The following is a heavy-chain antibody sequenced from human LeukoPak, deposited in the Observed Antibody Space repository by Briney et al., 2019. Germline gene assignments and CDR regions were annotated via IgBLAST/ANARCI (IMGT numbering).Heavy chain of an antibody. CDR3: AKDWADIVVVPAAIDYYYMDV. D-gene: IGHD2-2*02. J-gene: IGHJ6*03. V-gene: IGHV3-30*02. CDR1: GFTFSSYG. CDR2: IRYDGSNK. Sequence: GGSLRLSCAASGFTFSSYGMHWVRQAPGKGLEWVAFIRYDGSNKYYADSVKGQFTISRDNSKNTLYLQMNSLRAEDTAVYYCAKDWADIVVVPAAIDYYYMDVWGKGTTVTVSS.